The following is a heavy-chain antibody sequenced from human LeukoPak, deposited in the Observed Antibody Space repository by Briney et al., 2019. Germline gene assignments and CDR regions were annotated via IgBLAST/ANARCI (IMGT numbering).Heavy chain of an antibody. Sequence: SETLSLTCTVSGGSISSSSYYWGWIRQPPGKGLEWIGSIYYSGSTCYNPSLKSRVTISVDTSKNQFSLKLSSVTAADTAVYYCRVMVRYDFWSGYPSYYYGMDVWGQGTTVTVSS. D-gene: IGHD3-3*01. J-gene: IGHJ6*02. CDR2: IYYSGST. V-gene: IGHV4-39*01. CDR3: RVMVRYDFWSGYPSYYYGMDV. CDR1: GGSISSSSYY.